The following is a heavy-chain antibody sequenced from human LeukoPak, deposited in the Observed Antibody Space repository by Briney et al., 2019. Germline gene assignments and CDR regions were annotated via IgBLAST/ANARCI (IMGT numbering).Heavy chain of an antibody. CDR1: GYNFNNVW. V-gene: IGHV3-15*07. CDR2: IKSRTGGVTT. J-gene: IGHJ4*02. D-gene: IGHD3-22*01. Sequence: GGCLRLSCTTSGYNFNNVWQNWVRQALGKGLEWLGRIKSRTGGVTTVYSAPVKRRFTISRDDSKSTLYLQVNSLKTEDTAVYYCTTAPPGHYDSSGFPFDSWGQGTLVTVSS. CDR3: TTAPPGHYDSSGFPFDS.